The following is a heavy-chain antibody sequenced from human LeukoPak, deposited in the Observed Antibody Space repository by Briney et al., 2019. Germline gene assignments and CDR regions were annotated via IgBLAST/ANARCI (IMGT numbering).Heavy chain of an antibody. CDR1: GFTFDDYA. CDR3: ARGDTVVVVAGNYLDY. Sequence: GGSLRLSCAASGFTFDDYAMHWVRQAPGKGLEWVSSISGNGGSTFYADSVKGRFSISRDTSKNTLDLQMNSLSVEDTAVYYCARGDTVVVVAGNYLDYWGQGSMVTVSS. D-gene: IGHD2-15*01. V-gene: IGHV3-23*01. CDR2: ISGNGGST. J-gene: IGHJ4*02.